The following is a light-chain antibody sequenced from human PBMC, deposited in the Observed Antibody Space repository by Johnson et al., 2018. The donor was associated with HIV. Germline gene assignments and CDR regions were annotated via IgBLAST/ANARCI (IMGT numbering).Light chain of an antibody. J-gene: IGLJ1*01. CDR2: DND. CDR1: RSNIGNNY. CDR3: GAWDSSLNAYV. Sequence: HSVLTQPPSVSAAPGQKVTISCSGSRSNIGNNYVSWYQQLPGTAPKLLIYDNDKRPSGIPDRFFGSKSGTSATLDITGLQTGDEGDYYCGAWDSSLNAYVFGAGAKVTVL. V-gene: IGLV1-51*01.